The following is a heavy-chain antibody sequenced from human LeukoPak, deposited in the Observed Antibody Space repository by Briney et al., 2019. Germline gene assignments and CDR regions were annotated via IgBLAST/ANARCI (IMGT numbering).Heavy chain of an antibody. V-gene: IGHV3-33*01. CDR2: IWYDGSNK. CDR3: ARDQLTGFDSSGYYHG. J-gene: IGHJ4*02. Sequence: GGSLRLSCAASGFTFSSYGMHWVRQAPGKGLEWVAVIWYDGSNKYYADSVKGRFTISRDNSKNTLYLQTNSLRAEDTAVYYCARDQLTGFDSSGYYHGWGQGTLVTVSS. D-gene: IGHD3-22*01. CDR1: GFTFSSYG.